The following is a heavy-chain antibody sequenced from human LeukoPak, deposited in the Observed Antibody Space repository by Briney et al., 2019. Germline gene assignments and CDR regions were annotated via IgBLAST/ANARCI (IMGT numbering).Heavy chain of an antibody. CDR3: ARVWELSGDAFDI. D-gene: IGHD1-26*01. Sequence: KPGGSLRLSCAASGFTFSSYSMNWVRQTPGKGLEWVSSISSSSSYIYYADSVKGRFTISRDNAKNSLYLQMNSLRAEDTAVYYCARVWELSGDAFDIWGQGTMVTVSS. J-gene: IGHJ3*02. CDR1: GFTFSSYS. V-gene: IGHV3-21*01. CDR2: ISSSSSYI.